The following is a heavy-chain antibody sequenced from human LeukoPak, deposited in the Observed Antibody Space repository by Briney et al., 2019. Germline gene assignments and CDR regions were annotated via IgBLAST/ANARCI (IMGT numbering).Heavy chain of an antibody. CDR3: ARDHGGISSSVGNLFDL. CDR1: GYTFTVYY. V-gene: IGHV1-2*02. Sequence: GASVRVSFTASGYTFTVYYMHWVRQAPGQGVERMGWINPNSGGTNYSQKFQGRLTMTRDTSISTAYMELSRLRSDDTAVYYCARDHGGISSSVGNLFDLWGQGTLVTVSS. CDR2: INPNSGGT. J-gene: IGHJ5*02. D-gene: IGHD6-13*01.